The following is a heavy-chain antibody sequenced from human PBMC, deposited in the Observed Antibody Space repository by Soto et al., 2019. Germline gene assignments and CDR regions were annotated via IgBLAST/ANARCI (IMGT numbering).Heavy chain of an antibody. D-gene: IGHD2-21*01. CDR2: IYYSGST. J-gene: IGHJ5*02. CDR3: ARFAIPRFWFDP. Sequence: PSETLSLTCTVSGGSISSGGYYWSWIRQHPGKGLEWIGYIYYSGSTYYNPSLKSRVTISVDTSKNQFSLKLSSVTAADTAVYYCARFAIPRFWFDPWGQGTPVTVSS. CDR1: GGSISSGGYY. V-gene: IGHV4-31*03.